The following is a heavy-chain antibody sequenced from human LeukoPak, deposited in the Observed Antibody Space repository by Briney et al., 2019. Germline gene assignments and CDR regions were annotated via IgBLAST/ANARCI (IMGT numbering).Heavy chain of an antibody. Sequence: PGGSLRLSCAASGFTFSSYAMSWVRQGPGKGLDWVSAISVSGGSTYYAGSVKGRFTISRDNSKNTLYLQMNSLRAEDTAVYYCANRLGGEYYFDYWGQGTLVTVSS. D-gene: IGHD3-16*01. CDR1: GFTFSSYA. CDR3: ANRLGGEYYFDY. J-gene: IGHJ4*02. CDR2: ISVSGGST. V-gene: IGHV3-23*01.